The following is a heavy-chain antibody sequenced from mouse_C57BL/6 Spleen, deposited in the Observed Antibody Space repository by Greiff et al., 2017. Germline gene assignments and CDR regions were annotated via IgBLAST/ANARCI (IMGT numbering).Heavy chain of an antibody. CDR1: GFSLTSYG. CDR2: IWSDGST. CDR3: AKHMSSYGYFDV. Sequence: QVQLKESGPGLVAPSQSLSISCTVSGFSLTSYGVHWVRQPPGKGLEWLVVIWSDGSTTYNSALKSRLSISKDNSKGQVFLKMNSLQTDDTAMYYCAKHMSSYGYFDVWGTGTTVTVSS. V-gene: IGHV2-6-1*01. J-gene: IGHJ1*03. D-gene: IGHD1-1*01.